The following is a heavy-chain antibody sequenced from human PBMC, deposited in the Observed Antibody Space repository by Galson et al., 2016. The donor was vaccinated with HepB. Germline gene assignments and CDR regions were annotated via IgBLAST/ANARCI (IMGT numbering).Heavy chain of an antibody. CDR1: GFNFISYG. CDR2: TWFDGNYK. V-gene: IGHV3-33*01. CDR3: ARSREYFGSGSYLDY. D-gene: IGHD3-10*01. Sequence: SLRLSCAASGFNFISYGMHWVRQAPGKGLEWVAVTWFDGNYKDYAESVKGRITVSGDNTKNTLSLQLDSLRAEDTAVYHCARSREYFGSGSYLDYWGQGTRVSVSS. J-gene: IGHJ4*02.